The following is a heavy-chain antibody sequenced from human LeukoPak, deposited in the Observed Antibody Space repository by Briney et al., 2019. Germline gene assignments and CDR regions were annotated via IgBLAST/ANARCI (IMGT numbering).Heavy chain of an antibody. CDR3: VRHYGSLFDY. CDR2: IYPGDSDT. Sequence: GESLKISCKGSGYYFTTYWIAWVRQMPGKGLEWMGIIYPGDSDTRYSPSFQGQVTISADKSISTAYLQWSSLKASDTAMYYCVRHYGSLFDYWGQGTLVTVSS. V-gene: IGHV5-51*01. CDR1: GYYFTTYW. J-gene: IGHJ4*02. D-gene: IGHD3-10*01.